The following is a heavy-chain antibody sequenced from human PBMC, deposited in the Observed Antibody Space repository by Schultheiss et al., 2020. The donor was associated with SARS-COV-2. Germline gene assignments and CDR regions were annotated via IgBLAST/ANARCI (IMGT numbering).Heavy chain of an antibody. CDR2: IYYSGST. V-gene: IGHV4-59*01. Sequence: SETLSLTCTVSGGSISSYYWSWIRQPPGKGLEWIGYIYYSGSTNYNPSLKSRVTMSVDTSKNQFSLKLSSVTAADTAVYYCAREYYGSGSYYPFWFDPWGQGTLVTVSS. D-gene: IGHD3-10*01. J-gene: IGHJ5*02. CDR1: GGSISSYY. CDR3: AREYYGSGSYYPFWFDP.